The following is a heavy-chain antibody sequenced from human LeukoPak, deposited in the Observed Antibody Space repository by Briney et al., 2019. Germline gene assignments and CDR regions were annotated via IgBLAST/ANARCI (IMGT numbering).Heavy chain of an antibody. CDR3: ARGTTMIVVAYPRWFDP. J-gene: IGHJ5*02. D-gene: IGHD3-22*01. Sequence: SETLSLTCAVYGGSFSGYYWSWIRQPPGKGLEWIGEINHSGSTNYNPSLKSRVTISVDTSKNQFSLKLSSVTAADTAVYYRARGTTMIVVAYPRWFDPWGQGTLVTVSS. CDR1: GGSFSGYY. V-gene: IGHV4-34*01. CDR2: INHSGST.